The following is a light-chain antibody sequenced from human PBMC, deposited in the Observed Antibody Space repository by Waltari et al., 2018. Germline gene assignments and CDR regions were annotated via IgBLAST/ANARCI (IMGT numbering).Light chain of an antibody. CDR2: AAS. CDR1: QDISRW. V-gene: IGKV1-12*01. CDR3: QQANSFPLT. Sequence: DIQMTQFPSSVSASVGYRVTITCRASQDISRWLAWYQQKPGKAPKFLIYAASNLQSGVPSRFSGTGSGTDFTLTISSLQPEDFATYYCQQANSFPLTFGGGTKVEIK. J-gene: IGKJ4*01.